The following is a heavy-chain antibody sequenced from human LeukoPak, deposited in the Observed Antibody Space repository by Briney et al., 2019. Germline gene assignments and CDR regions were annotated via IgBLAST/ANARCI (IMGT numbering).Heavy chain of an antibody. J-gene: IGHJ4*02. CDR1: GFTFSIHA. CDR3: TKDVQNDVGATDC. D-gene: IGHD1-26*01. V-gene: IGHV3-23*01. CDR2: IDRSGERT. Sequence: PGGSLRLSCAASGFTFSIHAMTWVRQAPGKGLEWVSTIDRSGERTHYADSVKGRFTIFRDNSRNTLYLQMNSLRAEDTAIYYCTKDVQNDVGATDCWGQGTLVTVSS.